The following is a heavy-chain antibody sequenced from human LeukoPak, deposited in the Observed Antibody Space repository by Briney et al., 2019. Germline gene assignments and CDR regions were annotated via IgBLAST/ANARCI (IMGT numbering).Heavy chain of an antibody. Sequence: SETLSLTCTLSGGSLSSYYWSWIRQPPGKGLEWIGYIYYSGSTNYNPSLKSRVTISVDTSKNQFSLKLSSVTAADTAVYYCATIERSGWYVSYWGQGTLVTVSS. CDR1: GGSLSSYY. CDR2: IYYSGST. V-gene: IGHV4-59*01. D-gene: IGHD6-19*01. CDR3: ATIERSGWYVSY. J-gene: IGHJ4*02.